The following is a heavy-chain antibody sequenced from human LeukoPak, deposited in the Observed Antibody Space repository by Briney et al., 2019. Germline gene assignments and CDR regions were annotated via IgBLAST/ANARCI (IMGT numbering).Heavy chain of an antibody. CDR1: GDIVSSPNAA. D-gene: IGHD4-23*01. CDR3: ARADYGDNSGTSFDC. CDR2: TYYSSKWYL. J-gene: IGHJ4*02. Sequence: SQTLSLTCAISGDIVSSPNAAWNWIRQSPSRGLEWLVRTYYSSKWYLDYAESVRSRITINPDVSNSQVSLQLNSVTPEDTAVYYCARADYGDNSGTSFDCWGQGTLVTVSS. V-gene: IGHV6-1*01.